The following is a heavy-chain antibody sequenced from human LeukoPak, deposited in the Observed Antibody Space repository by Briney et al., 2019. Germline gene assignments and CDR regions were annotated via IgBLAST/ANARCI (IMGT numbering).Heavy chain of an antibody. CDR1: GGSISSSSYY. CDR3: ARGSSSWSASNLDY. J-gene: IGHJ4*02. D-gene: IGHD6-13*01. Sequence: SETLSLTCTVSGGSISSSSYYWGWIRQPPGKGLEWIGSIYYSGSTYYNPSLKSRVTISVDTSKNQFSLKLSSVTAADTAVYYCARGSSSWSASNLDYWGQGTLVTVSS. CDR2: IYYSGST. V-gene: IGHV4-39*01.